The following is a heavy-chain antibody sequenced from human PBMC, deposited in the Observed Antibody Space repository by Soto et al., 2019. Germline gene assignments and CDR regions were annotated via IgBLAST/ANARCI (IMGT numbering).Heavy chain of an antibody. Sequence: PGGSLRLSCVVSGFTFSGYSMNWVRQTPGKGLEWLSYISSAGTTISYADSVKGRFTISRDNAKNSLYLQMNSLRAEDTAVYYCAKSVYNWNDGFFDSWGQGTLVTVSS. CDR1: GFTFSGYS. J-gene: IGHJ4*02. D-gene: IGHD1-1*01. CDR3: AKSVYNWNDGFFDS. V-gene: IGHV3-48*01. CDR2: ISSAGTTI.